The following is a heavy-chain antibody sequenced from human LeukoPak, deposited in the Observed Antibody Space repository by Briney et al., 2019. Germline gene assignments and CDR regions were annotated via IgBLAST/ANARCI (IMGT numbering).Heavy chain of an antibody. CDR3: ARSLFGEYYFDY. CDR1: GFTFSSYS. J-gene: IGHJ4*02. Sequence: GGSLRLSCAASGFTFSSYSMNWVRQAPGKGLEWVSSISSSSSYIYYADSVKGRFTISRDNAKNSLYLQMNSLRAEDTAVYYCARSLFGEYYFDYWGRGTLVTVSS. V-gene: IGHV3-21*01. D-gene: IGHD3-10*01. CDR2: ISSSSSYI.